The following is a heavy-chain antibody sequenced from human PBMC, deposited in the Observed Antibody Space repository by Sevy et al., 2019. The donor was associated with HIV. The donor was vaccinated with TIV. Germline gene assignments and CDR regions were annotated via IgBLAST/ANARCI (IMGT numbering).Heavy chain of an antibody. CDR3: ARDSTTRPRVLDY. V-gene: IGHV4-59*01. CDR1: GGSISSYF. Sequence: SETLSLTCSVSGGSISSYFWTWVRQSPGKGLEWIGNIYFTENTDYSPSLKSRVTLSLDTSKSQFSLTLKSVTAAETAIYFCARDSTTRPRVLDYWGQGTLVTVSS. D-gene: IGHD1-1*01. CDR2: IYFTENT. J-gene: IGHJ4*02.